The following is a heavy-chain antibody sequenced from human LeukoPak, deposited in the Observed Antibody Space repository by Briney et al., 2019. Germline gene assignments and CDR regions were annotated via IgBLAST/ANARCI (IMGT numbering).Heavy chain of an antibody. CDR3: ASLWFGEFPTFDY. CDR2: ISSSSYI. Sequence: PGGSLRLSCAASGFTFSSYSMNWVRQAPGKGLEWVSSISSSSYIYYADSVKGRFTISRDNAKNSLYLQMNSLRAEDTAVYYCASLWFGEFPTFDYWGQGTLVTVSS. J-gene: IGHJ4*02. CDR1: GFTFSSYS. V-gene: IGHV3-21*01. D-gene: IGHD3-10*01.